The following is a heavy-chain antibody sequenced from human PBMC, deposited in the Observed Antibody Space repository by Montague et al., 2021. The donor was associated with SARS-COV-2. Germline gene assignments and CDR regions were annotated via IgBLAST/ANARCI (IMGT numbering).Heavy chain of an antibody. CDR3: ASTYYYASGRLFDP. J-gene: IGHJ5*02. Sequence: TLSLTCTVSGGSISSANYYWSWIRQPAGKGLEWIGRFYTSGSTNYNPSLKSRVAISADTSKNQFSLKLSSVTAADTAVYYCASTYYYASGRLFDPRGQGTLVTVSS. CDR2: FYTSGST. D-gene: IGHD3-10*01. CDR1: GGSISSANYY. V-gene: IGHV4-61*02.